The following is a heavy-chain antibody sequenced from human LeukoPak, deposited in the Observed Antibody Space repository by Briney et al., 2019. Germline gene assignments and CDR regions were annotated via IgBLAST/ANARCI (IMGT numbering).Heavy chain of an antibody. Sequence: GRSLRLSCAASGFTFSSYGMPWVRQAPGKGLEWVAVIWYDGSNKYYADSVKGRFTISRDNSKNTLYLQMNSLRAEDTAVYYCAKMSWYHGAFDYWGQGTLVTVS. CDR3: AKMSWYHGAFDY. J-gene: IGHJ4*02. CDR2: IWYDGSNK. D-gene: IGHD6-13*01. V-gene: IGHV3-33*06. CDR1: GFTFSSYG.